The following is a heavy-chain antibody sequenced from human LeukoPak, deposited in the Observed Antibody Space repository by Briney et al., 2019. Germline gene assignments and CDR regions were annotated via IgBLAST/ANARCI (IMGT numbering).Heavy chain of an antibody. CDR2: ISGSGGST. Sequence: GGSLRLSCAASGFTFSSYGMSWVRQAPGKGLAWVSAISGSGGSTYYADSVKGRFTISRDNSKKTLYLQMNSLRAEDTAVYYCATCGGDCFDAEYFQHWGQGTLVTVSS. CDR3: ATCGGDCFDAEYFQH. CDR1: GFTFSSYG. V-gene: IGHV3-23*01. J-gene: IGHJ1*01. D-gene: IGHD2-21*02.